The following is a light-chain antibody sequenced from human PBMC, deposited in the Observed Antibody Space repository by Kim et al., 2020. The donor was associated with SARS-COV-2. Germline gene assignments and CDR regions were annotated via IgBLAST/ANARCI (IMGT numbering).Light chain of an antibody. CDR3: QVYDDSHPSIT. Sequence: EIVLTQSPGTLSLSPGERATLSCGASQSISTTLAWYQQKAGQAPRLLIYGASTRATGIPDRFSGSGSGTVFSLTISRLEPEDFAVYYCQVYDDSHPSITFGQGTRLEIK. CDR2: GAS. J-gene: IGKJ5*01. CDR1: QSISTT. V-gene: IGKV3-20*01.